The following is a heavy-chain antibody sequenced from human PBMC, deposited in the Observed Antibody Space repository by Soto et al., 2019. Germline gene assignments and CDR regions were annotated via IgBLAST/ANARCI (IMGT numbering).Heavy chain of an antibody. J-gene: IGHJ5*02. D-gene: IGHD5-12*01. V-gene: IGHV3-23*01. CDR2: INSGGDGT. CDR3: AKGVVGYTSWFDP. CDR1: GFTFTTYA. Sequence: PGGSLRLSCAASGFTFTTYAMNWVRQAPGKGLEWVSGINSGGDGTYYAGSVEGRFTISRDNSKNTLSLQMNSLRAEDTAVYYCAKGVVGYTSWFDPWGQGTLVTVSS.